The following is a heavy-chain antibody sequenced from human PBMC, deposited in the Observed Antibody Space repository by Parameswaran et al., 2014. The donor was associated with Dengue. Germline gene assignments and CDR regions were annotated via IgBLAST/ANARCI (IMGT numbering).Heavy chain of an antibody. CDR3: ARGSGDIDY. J-gene: IGHJ4*02. V-gene: IGHV1-8*01. D-gene: IGHD2-15*01. Sequence: WVRQAPRQGLEWMGWMNPNSGNTGYAQKFQGRVTMTRNTSISTAYMELSSLRSEDTAVYYCARGSGDIDYWGQGTLVTVSS. CDR2: MNPNSGNT.